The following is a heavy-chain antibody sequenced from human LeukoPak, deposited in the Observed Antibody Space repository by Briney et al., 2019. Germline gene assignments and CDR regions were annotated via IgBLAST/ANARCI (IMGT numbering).Heavy chain of an antibody. D-gene: IGHD3-22*01. J-gene: IGHJ4*02. CDR1: GGSVSSYY. CDR2: IYYSGST. CDR3: ARERDYYDSSVYYPVRYYFEY. V-gene: IGHV4-59*02. Sequence: SETLSLTWTVSGGSVSSYYWSWIRQPPGKVLEWIGYIYYSGSTNYNPSLKSRVTILVDTSKNQSCLKLSSVTAADTAVYYCARERDYYDSSVYYPVRYYFEYWGQGTLVTVSS.